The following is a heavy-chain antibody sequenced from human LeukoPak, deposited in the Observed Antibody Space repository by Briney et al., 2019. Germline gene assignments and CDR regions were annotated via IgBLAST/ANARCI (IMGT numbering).Heavy chain of an antibody. CDR3: ARQGSGWYDY. J-gene: IGHJ4*02. CDR1: GGSFSGYY. V-gene: IGHV4-59*08. Sequence: NPSETLSLTCAVYGGSFSGYYWSWIRQPPGKGLEWIGYIYYSGSTNYNPSLKSRVTISVDTSKNQFSLKLSSVTAADTAVYYCARQGSGWYDYWGQGTLVTVSS. CDR2: IYYSGST. D-gene: IGHD6-19*01.